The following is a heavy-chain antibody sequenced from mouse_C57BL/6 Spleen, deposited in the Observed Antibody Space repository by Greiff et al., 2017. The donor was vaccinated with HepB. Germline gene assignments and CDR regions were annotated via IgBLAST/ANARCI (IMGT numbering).Heavy chain of an antibody. Sequence: EVQRVESGGGLVKPGGSLKLSCAASGFTFSSYTMSWVRQTPEKRLEWVATISGGGGNTYYPDSVKGRFTISRDNAKNTLYLQMSSLRSEDTALYYCARRDYGSRYYFDYWGQGTTLTVSS. V-gene: IGHV5-9*01. CDR3: ARRDYGSRYYFDY. D-gene: IGHD1-1*01. CDR1: GFTFSSYT. CDR2: ISGGGGNT. J-gene: IGHJ2*01.